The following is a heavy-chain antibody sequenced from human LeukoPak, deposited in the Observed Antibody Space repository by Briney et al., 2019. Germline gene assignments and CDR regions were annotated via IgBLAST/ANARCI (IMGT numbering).Heavy chain of an antibody. Sequence: SQTLSLTCVVSGDSVSSKNGAWNWIGQSPSRGLEWLRRTYYRSKWYNDYAESMEGRMTISQDTSKNQYSLHLNSVTPDDTAVYYCARDFGTTGWHTFDYWGQGTLVTVSS. CDR3: ARDFGTTGWHTFDY. CDR2: TYYRSKWYN. CDR1: GDSVSSKNGA. V-gene: IGHV6-1*01. J-gene: IGHJ4*02. D-gene: IGHD6-19*01.